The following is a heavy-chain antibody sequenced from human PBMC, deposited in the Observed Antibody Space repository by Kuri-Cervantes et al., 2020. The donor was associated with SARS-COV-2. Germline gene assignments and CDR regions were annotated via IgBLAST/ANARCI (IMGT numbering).Heavy chain of an antibody. CDR2: IWNDGSNK. J-gene: IGHJ6*02. V-gene: IGHV3-33*01. Sequence: GESLKISCAASGFSFRSYGMHWVRQAPGKGLEWVAIIWNDGSNKFYGDSVRGRFTISRDNSKNTLYLQMNSLRAEDTAVYYCARDSEGSTAVHPGYFYGMDVWGQGTTVTVSS. D-gene: IGHD6-6*01. CDR3: ARDSEGSTAVHPGYFYGMDV. CDR1: GFSFRSYG.